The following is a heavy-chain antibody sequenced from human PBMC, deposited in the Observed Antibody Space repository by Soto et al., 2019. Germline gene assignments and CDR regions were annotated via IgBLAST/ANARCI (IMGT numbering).Heavy chain of an antibody. D-gene: IGHD5-12*01. CDR2: ISGSGGST. CDR1: GFTFSSYA. J-gene: IGHJ6*02. CDR3: AKDEMEGGYDLRGYYYYYGMDV. Sequence: GGSLRLSCAASGFTFSSYAMSWFRQAPGKGLEWVSAISGSGGSTYYADSVKGRFTISRDNSKNTLYLQMNSLRAEDTAVYYCAKDEMEGGYDLRGYYYYYGMDVWGQGTTVTVSS. V-gene: IGHV3-23*01.